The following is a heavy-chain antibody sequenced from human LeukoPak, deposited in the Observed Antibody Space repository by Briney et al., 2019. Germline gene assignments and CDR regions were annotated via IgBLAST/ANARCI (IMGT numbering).Heavy chain of an antibody. V-gene: IGHV4-59*02. J-gene: IGHJ5*02. CDR3: TRGHWGLQS. D-gene: IGHD7-27*01. CDR2: IHHSGNS. Sequence: SETLSLTCTVSGASVTDYYWSWIRQSPGKGLEWISYIHHSGNSDYNPSLRSRVTTSLDTSKNQFSLNLISATAADTAVYYCTRGHWGLQSWSQGTLVTVSS. CDR1: GASVTDYY.